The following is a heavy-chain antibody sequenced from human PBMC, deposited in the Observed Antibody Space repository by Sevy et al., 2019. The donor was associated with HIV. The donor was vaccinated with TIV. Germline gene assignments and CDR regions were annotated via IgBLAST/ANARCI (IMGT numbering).Heavy chain of an antibody. J-gene: IGHJ4*02. CDR3: AGENAWGRGYS. Sequence: SETLSLTCTVSGGSITSLYLNWIRQPPGKGLEWIANIYYNGHINYNPSLKSRVILSLDTSKNQFLLRLSSVTAADTAMYYCAGENAWGRGYSWGQGTLVTVSS. CDR2: IYYNGHI. V-gene: IGHV4-59*11. D-gene: IGHD1-26*01. CDR1: GGSITSLY.